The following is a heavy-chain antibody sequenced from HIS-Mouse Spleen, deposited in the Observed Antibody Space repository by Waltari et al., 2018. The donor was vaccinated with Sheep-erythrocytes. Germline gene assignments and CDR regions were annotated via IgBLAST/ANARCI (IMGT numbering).Heavy chain of an antibody. CDR2: IYYSGST. CDR1: GGSISSSRYS. V-gene: IGHV4-39*01. CDR3: ARLYYYDSSGYYFDY. Sequence: QLQLQESGPGLVKPSETLSLTCTVSGGSISSSRYSWGWFRQPPGKGLAWIGSIYYSGSTYYNPSLKSRVTISVDTSKNQFSLKLSSVTAADTAVYYCARLYYYDSSGYYFDYWGQGTLVTVSS. D-gene: IGHD3-22*01. J-gene: IGHJ4*02.